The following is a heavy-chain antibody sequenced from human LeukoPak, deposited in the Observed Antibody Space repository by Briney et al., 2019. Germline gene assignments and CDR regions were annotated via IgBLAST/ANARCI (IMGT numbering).Heavy chain of an antibody. CDR2: MNPNSGNT. Sequence: ASVKVSCKASGYTFTSCDINWVRQATGQGLEWMGWMNPNSGNTGYAQKFQGRVTITRNTSISTAYMELSSLRSEDTAVYYCARGREVTHFDYWGQGTLVTVSS. J-gene: IGHJ4*02. CDR3: ARGREVTHFDY. V-gene: IGHV1-8*03. CDR1: GYTFTSCD. D-gene: IGHD2-21*02.